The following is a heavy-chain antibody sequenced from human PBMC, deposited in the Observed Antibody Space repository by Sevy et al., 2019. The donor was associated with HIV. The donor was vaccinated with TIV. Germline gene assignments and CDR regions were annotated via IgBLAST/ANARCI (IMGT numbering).Heavy chain of an antibody. CDR2: ISSNGGST. CDR1: GFTFSSYA. D-gene: IGHD6-19*01. V-gene: IGHV3-64D*06. Sequence: GGSLRLSCSASGFTFSSYAMHWVRQAPGKGLEYVSAISSNGGSTYYADSVKGRFTISRDNSKNTLYLQMSSLRAEDTAVYYCVKEGDSSGWYRRGYFDYRGQGTLVTVSS. J-gene: IGHJ4*02. CDR3: VKEGDSSGWYRRGYFDY.